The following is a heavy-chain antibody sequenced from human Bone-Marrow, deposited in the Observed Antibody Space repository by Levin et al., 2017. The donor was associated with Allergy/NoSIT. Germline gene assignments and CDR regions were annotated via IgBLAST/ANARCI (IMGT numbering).Heavy chain of an antibody. J-gene: IGHJ3*02. D-gene: IGHD2-15*01. CDR2: ISTGGSPI. CDR3: VGGFEN. Sequence: LSLPCATSGFTFSDSYMSWIRLAPGKGLKFVSYISTGGSPIYYTDSVKGRFTISRDDAKKSLYLQMNSLRVEDTAIYYCVGGFENWGQGTMVIVSS. V-gene: IGHV3-11*01. CDR1: GFTFSDSY.